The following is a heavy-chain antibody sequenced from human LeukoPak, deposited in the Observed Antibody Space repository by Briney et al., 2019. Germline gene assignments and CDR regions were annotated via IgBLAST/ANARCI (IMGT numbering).Heavy chain of an antibody. V-gene: IGHV3-7*01. D-gene: IGHD3-9*01. CDR2: IKQDGSEK. CDR3: ASVKRLRYFDWLPRGSRYCFDY. Sequence: PGGSLRLSCAASGFTFSSYWMSWVRQAPGKGLEWVANIKQDGSEKYYVDSVKGRFTISRDNAKNSLYLQMNSLRAEDTAVYYCASVKRLRYFDWLPRGSRYCFDYWGQGTLVTVSS. CDR1: GFTFSSYW. J-gene: IGHJ4*02.